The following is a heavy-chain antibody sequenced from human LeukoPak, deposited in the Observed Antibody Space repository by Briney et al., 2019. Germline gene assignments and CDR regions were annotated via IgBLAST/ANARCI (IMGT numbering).Heavy chain of an antibody. CDR2: INPNSGGT. CDR3: AKDLQWELPRGDAFDL. J-gene: IGHJ3*01. D-gene: IGHD1-26*01. Sequence: ASVKVSCKASGYTFTSYYMHWVRQAPGQGLEWMGWINPNSGGTNYAQNFQGRVTMTRDTSINTAYMELRRLTSDDTAVYYCAKDLQWELPRGDAFDLWGQGTMVTVSS. CDR1: GYTFTSYY. V-gene: IGHV1-2*02.